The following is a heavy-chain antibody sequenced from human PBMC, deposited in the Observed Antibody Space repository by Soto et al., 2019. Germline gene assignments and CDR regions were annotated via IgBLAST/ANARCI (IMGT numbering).Heavy chain of an antibody. CDR1: GFSFSDYY. D-gene: IGHD2-2*01. CDR2: ISSSGGTK. V-gene: IGHV3-11*01. Sequence: PGGSLRLSCAASGFSFSDYYMTWIRQAPGKWLEWVSYISSSGGTKYHADSVKGRFTISRDNAKNSLYLQMNSLRAEDTAVYYCARGHSIRWPSNCFHPWGQATLVTVSS. CDR3: ARGHSIRWPSNCFHP. J-gene: IGHJ5*02.